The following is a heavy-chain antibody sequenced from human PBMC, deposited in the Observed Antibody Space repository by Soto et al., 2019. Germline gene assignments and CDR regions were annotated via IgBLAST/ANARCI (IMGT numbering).Heavy chain of an antibody. CDR1: GFVFSDYF. CDR2: IWYHGRDI. CDR3: ARDQGGQSGNFIFDN. Sequence: GGSLRLSCAASGFVFSDYFIHWVRQAPCRGLDWVAGIWYHGRDIFYTDSVKGRFTISRDNSKNMLYLQMNSLRAEDTAVYYCARDQGGQSGNFIFDNWGQGTLVTVSS. J-gene: IGHJ4*02. V-gene: IGHV3-33*01. D-gene: IGHD1-26*01.